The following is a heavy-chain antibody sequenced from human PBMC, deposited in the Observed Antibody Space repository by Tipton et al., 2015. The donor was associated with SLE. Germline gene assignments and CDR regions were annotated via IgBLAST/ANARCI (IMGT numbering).Heavy chain of an antibody. V-gene: IGHV4-34*01. D-gene: IGHD3-22*01. CDR3: ARGPYYDSSGHRSPFDY. J-gene: IGHJ4*02. CDR1: GGSFSGYY. Sequence: TLSLTCAVYGGSFSGYYWSWIRQPPGKGLEWIGEINHSGSTNYNPSLKSRVTISVDTSKNQFSLKLSSVTAADTAVYYCARGPYYDSSGHRSPFDYWGQGTLVTVSS. CDR2: INHSGST.